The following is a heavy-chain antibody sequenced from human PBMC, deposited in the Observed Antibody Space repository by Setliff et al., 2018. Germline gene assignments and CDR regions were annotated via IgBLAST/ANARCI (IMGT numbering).Heavy chain of an antibody. CDR2: INTNTGNP. J-gene: IGHJ6*03. CDR3: ARASRYGTIRYRGDYYMDV. V-gene: IGHV7-4-1*02. Sequence: ASVKVSCKASGYTFSSYAVNWVRQAPGQGLEWVGWINTNTGNPTYAQGFTGRFVFSLDTSVSTAYLQISSLKADDTAVYYCARASRYGTIRYRGDYYMDVWGKGTTVTVSS. CDR1: GYTFSSYA. D-gene: IGHD5-12*01.